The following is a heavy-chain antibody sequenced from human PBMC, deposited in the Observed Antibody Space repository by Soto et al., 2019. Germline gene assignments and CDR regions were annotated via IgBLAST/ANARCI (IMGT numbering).Heavy chain of an antibody. D-gene: IGHD1-26*01. CDR1: GFHFGSYG. V-gene: IGHV3-33*01. Sequence: GGSLRLSCAASGFHFGSYGMNCVRQAPGKGLEWAASIWYDGSKKYYVDSVKGRFTISRDNSKNTLYLQMNSVGDDDTALYYSARLDSGYGVDVWGQGTTVTVSS. CDR3: ARLDSGYGVDV. J-gene: IGHJ6*02. CDR2: IWYDGSKK.